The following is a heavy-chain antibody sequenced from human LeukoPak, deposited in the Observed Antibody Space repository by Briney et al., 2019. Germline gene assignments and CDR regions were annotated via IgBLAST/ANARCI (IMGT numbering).Heavy chain of an antibody. CDR3: ARSLSSGWFDP. CDR2: IIPIIGTA. Sequence: GASVKVSCKASGGTFSSYAISWVRQAPGQGLEWMGGIIPIIGTANYAQKFQGRVTITADEPTSTAYMELSSLRSEDTAVYYCARSLSSGWFDPWGQGTLVTVSS. CDR1: GGTFSSYA. V-gene: IGHV1-69*13. D-gene: IGHD3-22*01. J-gene: IGHJ5*02.